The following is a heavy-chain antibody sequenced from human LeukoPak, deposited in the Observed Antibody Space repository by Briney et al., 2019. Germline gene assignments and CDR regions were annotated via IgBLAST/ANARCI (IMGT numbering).Heavy chain of an antibody. V-gene: IGHV2-5*02. J-gene: IGHJ4*02. CDR2: IYWDDDK. CDR1: GFSLRTRGVG. CDR3: ALQGPRAAHFDY. D-gene: IGHD2-15*01. Sequence: SGPTLVKPTQTLTLTCTFSGFSLRTRGVGVGWIRQPPGKALEWLALIYWDDDKRYSPSLKSRLTITKDTSKNQVVLTMTNMDPVDTATYYCALQGPRAAHFDYWGQGTLVTVSS.